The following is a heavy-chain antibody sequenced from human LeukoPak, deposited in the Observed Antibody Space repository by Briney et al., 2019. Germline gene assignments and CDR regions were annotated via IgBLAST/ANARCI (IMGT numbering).Heavy chain of an antibody. CDR2: IWYDGSNK. Sequence: GGSLRLXCAASGFTFSSYGMHWVRQAPGKGLEWVAVIWYDGSNKYYADSVKGRFTISRDNSKNTLYLQMNSLRAEDTAVYYCAKDLHFLSSGWYAFDYWGQGTLVTVSS. CDR3: AKDLHFLSSGWYAFDY. CDR1: GFTFSSYG. V-gene: IGHV3-33*06. D-gene: IGHD6-19*01. J-gene: IGHJ4*02.